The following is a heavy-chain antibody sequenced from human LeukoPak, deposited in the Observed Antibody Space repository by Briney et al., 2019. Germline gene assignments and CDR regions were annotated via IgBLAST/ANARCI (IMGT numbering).Heavy chain of an antibody. V-gene: IGHV3-23*01. D-gene: IGHD1-26*01. J-gene: IGHJ4*02. Sequence: GSLRLSCAASGFSFSSFWMHWVRQAPGKGLVWVSGISGSGGSTYYADSVKGRFTISRDNSKNTLYLQMNILRAEDTAVYYCAKAGSIRFDYWGQGTLVTVSS. CDR3: AKAGSIRFDY. CDR1: GFSFSSFW. CDR2: ISGSGGST.